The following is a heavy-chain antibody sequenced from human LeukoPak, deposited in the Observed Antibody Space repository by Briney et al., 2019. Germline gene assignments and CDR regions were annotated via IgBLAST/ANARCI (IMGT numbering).Heavy chain of an antibody. V-gene: IGHV3-23*01. Sequence: GGSLRLSCAASGLIFSIYAMSWVRPAPGKGLEWVSSISGSDGSTYYADSVKGRFTISRDNSKNTLYLQMNSLRAEDTAVYYCAKCGRDYDFWSGSGDWGQGTLVTVS. CDR1: GLIFSIYA. D-gene: IGHD3-3*01. CDR3: AKCGRDYDFWSGSGD. J-gene: IGHJ4*02. CDR2: ISGSDGST.